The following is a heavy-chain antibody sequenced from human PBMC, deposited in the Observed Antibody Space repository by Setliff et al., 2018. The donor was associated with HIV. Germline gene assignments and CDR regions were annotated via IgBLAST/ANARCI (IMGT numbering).Heavy chain of an antibody. J-gene: IGHJ6*03. Sequence: GGSLRLSCAASGFSFSSYWMHWVRQAPGKGLVWVSRINTDGSSTSYADSVKGRFTISRDNAKNTLYLQMNSLRAEDTAVYYCARDGGMGVYYMDVWGKGTTVTVSS. CDR1: GFSFSSYW. CDR3: ARDGGMGVYYMDV. V-gene: IGHV3-74*01. D-gene: IGHD1-26*01. CDR2: INTDGSST.